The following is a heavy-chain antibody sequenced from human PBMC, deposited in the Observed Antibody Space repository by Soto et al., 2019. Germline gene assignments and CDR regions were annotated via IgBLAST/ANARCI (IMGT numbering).Heavy chain of an antibody. CDR2: IYYSGST. J-gene: IGHJ3*02. D-gene: IGHD5-12*01. V-gene: IGHV4-4*02. CDR1: GGSISSSNW. CDR3: ARDGFLDAFDI. Sequence: SETLSLTCAVSGGSISSSNWWSWVRQPPGKGLEWIGYIYYSGSTNYNPSLKSRVTISVDTSKNQFSLKLSSVTAADTAVYYCARDGFLDAFDIWGQGTMVTVSS.